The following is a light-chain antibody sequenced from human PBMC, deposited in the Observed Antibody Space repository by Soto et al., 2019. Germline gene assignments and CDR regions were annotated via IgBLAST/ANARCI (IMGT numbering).Light chain of an antibody. CDR3: SSYTSSSTYV. V-gene: IGLV2-18*02. CDR1: SSDVGTYNR. CDR2: EVS. J-gene: IGLJ1*01. Sequence: QSALTQPPSVSGSPGQSVTISCTGTSSDVGTYNRVYWYQQPPGTAPKVIIYEVSNRPSGVPDRFSGSKSGNTASLTISGHQAEDEADYYRSSYTSSSTYVFGTGTKLTVL.